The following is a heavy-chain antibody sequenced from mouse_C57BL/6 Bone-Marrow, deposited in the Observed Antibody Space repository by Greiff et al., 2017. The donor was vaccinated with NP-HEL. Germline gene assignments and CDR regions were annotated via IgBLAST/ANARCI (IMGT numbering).Heavy chain of an antibody. CDR2: ISYDGSN. J-gene: IGHJ3*01. CDR1: GYSITSGYY. CDR3: ASPFYYGSSYKFAY. Sequence: EVKLMESGPGLVKPSQSLSLTCSVTGYSITSGYYWNWIRQFPGNKLEWMGYISYDGSNNYNPSLKNRISITRDTSKNQFFLKLNSVTTEDTATYYCASPFYYGSSYKFAYWGQGTLVTVSA. V-gene: IGHV3-6*01. D-gene: IGHD1-1*01.